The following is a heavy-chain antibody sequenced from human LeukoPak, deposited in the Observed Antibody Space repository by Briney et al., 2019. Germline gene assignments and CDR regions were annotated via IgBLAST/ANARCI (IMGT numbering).Heavy chain of an antibody. CDR3: ARVSGFWSGHFDY. D-gene: IGHD3-3*01. J-gene: IGHJ4*02. CDR1: GGTFSSYA. Sequence: GASVKVSCKASGGTFSSYAISWVRQAPGQGLEWMGIINPSGGSTSYAQKFQGRVTMTRDMSTSTVYMELSSLRSEDTAVYYCARVSGFWSGHFDYWGQGTLVTVSS. CDR2: INPSGGST. V-gene: IGHV1-46*01.